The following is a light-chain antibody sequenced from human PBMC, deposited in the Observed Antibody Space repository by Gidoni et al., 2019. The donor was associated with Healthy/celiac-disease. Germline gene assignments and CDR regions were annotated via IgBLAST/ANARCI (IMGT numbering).Light chain of an antibody. CDR3: QAWDRSTACLV. V-gene: IGLV3-1*01. Sequence: SYELTQPPSVSVSPGQTASITCSGDKLGDKYACWYQQKPGQSPVLVIYEDSKRPSGIPERFSGSNSGNTATLTISGTQAMDEADYYCQAWDRSTACLVFGGGTKLTVL. CDR1: KLGDKY. J-gene: IGLJ2*01. CDR2: EDS.